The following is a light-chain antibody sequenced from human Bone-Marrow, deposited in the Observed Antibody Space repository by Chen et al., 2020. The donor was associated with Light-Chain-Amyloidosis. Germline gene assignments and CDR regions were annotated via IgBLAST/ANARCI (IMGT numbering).Light chain of an antibody. CDR2: DAS. V-gene: IGKV1-33*01. CDR1: QDISNY. CDR3: QQYDNLLLT. Sequence: DIQLTQPPSSLSASVGDRVTITCQASQDISNYLNWYQQNPGKAPKLLLYDASNLETGVPSSVSGSGSGTDFTFTISSLQPEDIATYYCQQYDNLLLTFGGGTKVEIK. J-gene: IGKJ4*01.